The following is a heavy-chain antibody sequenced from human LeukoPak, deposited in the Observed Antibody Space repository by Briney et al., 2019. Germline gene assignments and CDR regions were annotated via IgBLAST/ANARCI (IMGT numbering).Heavy chain of an antibody. V-gene: IGHV1-18*04. D-gene: IGHD6-19*01. CDR2: ISGYNGNT. J-gene: IGHJ4*02. CDR1: GYTFTGYY. CDR3: ARDLKRGYSSGRYSWGTGSSNDY. Sequence: ASVKVSCKASGYTFTGYYMHWVRQAPGQGLEWMGWISGYNGNTNYAQQKLQGRVTMTTDTSTSTAYMELRSLRSDDTAVYYCARDLKRGYSSGRYSWGTGSSNDYWGQGTLVTVSS.